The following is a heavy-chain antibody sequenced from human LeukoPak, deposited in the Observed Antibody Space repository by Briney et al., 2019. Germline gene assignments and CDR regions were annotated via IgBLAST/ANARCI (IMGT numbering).Heavy chain of an antibody. D-gene: IGHD5-18*01. V-gene: IGHV3-20*04. J-gene: IGHJ4*02. Sequence: PGGSLTLSCAASGFTLDDYGMLWLRHAPGKGLEWVSGINWNGGSTGYAHSVKGRFTISRDHAKNSLYLEMNVLRADDHALYYFARGYSYGPDYWGQGTLVTVSS. CDR2: INWNGGST. CDR1: GFTLDDYG. CDR3: ARGYSYGPDY.